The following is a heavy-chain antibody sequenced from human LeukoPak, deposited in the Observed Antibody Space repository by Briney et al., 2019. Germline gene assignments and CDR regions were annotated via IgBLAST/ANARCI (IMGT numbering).Heavy chain of an antibody. CDR2: IRQDGNEF. V-gene: IGHV3-7*01. J-gene: IGHJ4*02. Sequence: GGSLRLSCAASGFTFSSYAMSWVRQAPGKGPEWVANIRQDGNEFYYVDSVKGRFTISRDNAKNSLFLQMNSLRVEDTAVYYCARDKVSGPTLLDYWGQGTLVTVSS. CDR3: ARDKVSGPTLLDY. D-gene: IGHD5/OR15-5a*01. CDR1: GFTFSSYA.